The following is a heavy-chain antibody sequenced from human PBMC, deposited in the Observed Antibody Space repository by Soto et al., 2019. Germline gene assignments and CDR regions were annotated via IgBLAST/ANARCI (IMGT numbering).Heavy chain of an antibody. D-gene: IGHD6-19*01. CDR2: ISYDGSNK. J-gene: IGHJ2*01. Sequence: QVQLVESGGGVVQPGRSLRLSCAASGFTFSSYAMHWVRQAPGKGLEWVAVISYDGSNKYYADSVKGRFTISRDNSKNTLYLQMNSLRAEDTAVYYCARDSSAVAGSAGYFDLWGRGTLVTVSS. CDR1: GFTFSSYA. V-gene: IGHV3-30-3*01. CDR3: ARDSSAVAGSAGYFDL.